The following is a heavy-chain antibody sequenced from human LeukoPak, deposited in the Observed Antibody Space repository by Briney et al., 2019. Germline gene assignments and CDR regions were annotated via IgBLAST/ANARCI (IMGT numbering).Heavy chain of an antibody. V-gene: IGHV4-39*07. CDR2: IYYSGST. D-gene: IGHD3-9*01. J-gene: IGHJ4*02. CDR1: GGSISSSSYY. CDR3: ARERIYDVLTGYLYYFDY. Sequence: SETLSLTCTVSGGSISSSSYYWGWIRQPPGKGLEWIGSIYYSGSTYYNPSLKSRVTISVDTSKNQFSLKLSSVTAADTAVYYCARERIYDVLTGYLYYFDYWGQGTLVTVSS.